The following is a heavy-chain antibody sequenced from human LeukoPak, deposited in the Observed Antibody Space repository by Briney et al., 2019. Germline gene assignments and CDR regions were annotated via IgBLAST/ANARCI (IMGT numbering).Heavy chain of an antibody. CDR3: ARTEAIWSSGGGPLFDY. Sequence: PSETLSLTCTVSGGSISSYYWSWIRQPPGKGLEWIGYIYYSGSTNYNPSLKSRVTISVDTSKNQFSLKLSSVTAADTAVYYCARTEAIWSSGGGPLFDYWGQGTLVTVSS. J-gene: IGHJ4*02. D-gene: IGHD3-16*01. CDR1: GGSISSYY. V-gene: IGHV4-59*01. CDR2: IYYSGST.